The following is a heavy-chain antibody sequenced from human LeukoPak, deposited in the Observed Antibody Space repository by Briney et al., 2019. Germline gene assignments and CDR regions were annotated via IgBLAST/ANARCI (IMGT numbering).Heavy chain of an antibody. D-gene: IGHD4-11*01. CDR2: IRSKANSYAT. CDR1: GFTFSGSA. J-gene: IGHJ4*02. V-gene: IGHV3-73*01. Sequence: PGGSLRLSCAASGFTFSGSAMHWVRQASGKGLEWVGRIRSKANSYATAYAASVKGRFTISRDDSKNTAYLQMNSLNTEDTAVYYCTSKTVTTRYWGQGTLVTVSS. CDR3: TSKTVTTRY.